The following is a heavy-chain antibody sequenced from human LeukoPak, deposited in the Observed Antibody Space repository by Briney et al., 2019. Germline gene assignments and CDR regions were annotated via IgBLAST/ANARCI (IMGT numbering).Heavy chain of an antibody. J-gene: IGHJ3*02. CDR2: INPNSGGT. CDR3: ARYYYGSGIRAFDI. D-gene: IGHD3-10*01. CDR1: GYTFTGYY. V-gene: IGHV1-2*02. Sequence: GASVKVSCKASGYTFTGYYMHWVRQAPGQGLEWMGWINPNSGGTNYAQKFQGRVTMTRDTSISTAYMELSRLRSDDTAVYYCARYYYGSGIRAFDIWGQGTMVTVSS.